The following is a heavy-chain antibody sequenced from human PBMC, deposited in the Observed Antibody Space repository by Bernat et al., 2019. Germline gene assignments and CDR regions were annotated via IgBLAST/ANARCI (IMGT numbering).Heavy chain of an antibody. Sequence: QVQLQESGPGLVKPSQTLSLTCTVSGGSNSSGGYYWSWIRQHPGKGLEWIGYIYYSGSTYYNPSLKSRVTISVDTSKNQFSLKLSSVTAADTAVYYCARVSAFLYYYDSSVSGGWFDPWGQGTLVTVSS. D-gene: IGHD3-22*01. J-gene: IGHJ5*02. CDR1: GGSNSSGGYY. V-gene: IGHV4-31*03. CDR2: IYYSGST. CDR3: ARVSAFLYYYDSSVSGGWFDP.